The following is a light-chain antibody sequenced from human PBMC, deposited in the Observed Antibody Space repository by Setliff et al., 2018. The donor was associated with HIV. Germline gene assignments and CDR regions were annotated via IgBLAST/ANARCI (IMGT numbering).Light chain of an antibody. J-gene: IGLJ2*01. Sequence: QSALTQPPSVSGSPGQSVTISCNGTGSDVGSYKRVSWYQQPPGAAPKLIIYEVSNRPSGVPDRFSGSRSGNTASLTISGLKAEDESQYYCSSYSSSSTLVFGGGTKVTVL. CDR2: EVS. CDR3: SSYSSSSTLV. CDR1: GSDVGSYKR. V-gene: IGLV2-18*02.